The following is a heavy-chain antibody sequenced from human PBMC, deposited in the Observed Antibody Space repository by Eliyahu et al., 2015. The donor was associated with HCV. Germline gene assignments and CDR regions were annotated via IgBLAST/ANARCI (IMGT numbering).Heavy chain of an antibody. CDR1: GGSISSSSYY. J-gene: IGHJ3*02. D-gene: IGHD1-26*01. CDR3: ARPLTSGSYSGAFDI. CDR2: IYYSGST. Sequence: QLQLQESGPGLVKPSETLSLTCTVSGGSISSSSYYWGWXRQPPGKGLEWIGSIYYSGSTXYNPXLKSRVTISVDTSKNQFSLKLSSVTAADTAVYYCARPLTSGSYSGAFDIWGQGTMVTVSS. V-gene: IGHV4-39*01.